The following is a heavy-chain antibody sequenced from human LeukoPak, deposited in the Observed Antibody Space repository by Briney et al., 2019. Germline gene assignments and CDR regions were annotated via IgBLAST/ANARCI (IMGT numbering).Heavy chain of an antibody. V-gene: IGHV3-20*04. CDR3: ARGGLIQRHAFDI. CDR1: GFTFDDYG. D-gene: IGHD1-1*01. CDR2: TNRNGART. Sequence: GGSLRLSCAASGFTFDDYGMSWVRQAPGKGLEWVSGTNRNGARTGYADSVRGRFTISRGNAKNSLYLQMNSLRGEDTALYYCARGGLIQRHAFDIWGQGTMVTVSS. J-gene: IGHJ3*02.